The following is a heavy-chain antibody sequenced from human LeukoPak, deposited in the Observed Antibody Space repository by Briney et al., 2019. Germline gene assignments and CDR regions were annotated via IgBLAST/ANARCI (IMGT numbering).Heavy chain of an antibody. V-gene: IGHV3-33*01. CDR1: GFTFSSYG. J-gene: IGHJ6*02. D-gene: IGHD4-17*01. CDR2: IWYDGSNK. Sequence: GRSLRLSCAASGFTFSSYGMHWVRQAPGKGLEWVAVIWYDGSNKYYADSVKGRFTISRDSSKNTLYLQMNSLRAEDTAVYYCARGGAGDSTRYYYYYYGMDVWGQGTTVTVSS. CDR3: ARGGAGDSTRYYYYYYGMDV.